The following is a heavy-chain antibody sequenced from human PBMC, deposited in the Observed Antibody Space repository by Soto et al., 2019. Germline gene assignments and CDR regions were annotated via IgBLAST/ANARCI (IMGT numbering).Heavy chain of an antibody. Sequence: EVQLVESGGGLVQPGGSLRLSCAASGFTFSSYWMHWVRQAPGKGLVWVSRINSDGSSTNYADSVKGRFTISRDNAKNTRVLQMNSLGAEDTAVYYCARPVTSSGWYVVDYWGQGTLVTVSS. D-gene: IGHD6-19*01. CDR2: INSDGSST. V-gene: IGHV3-74*01. J-gene: IGHJ4*02. CDR3: ARPVTSSGWYVVDY. CDR1: GFTFSSYW.